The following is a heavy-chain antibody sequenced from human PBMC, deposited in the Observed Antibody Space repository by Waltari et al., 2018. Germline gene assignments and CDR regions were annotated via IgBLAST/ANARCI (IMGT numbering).Heavy chain of an antibody. Sequence: QVQLLESGGGVVQPGRSLRLSCAASGFTFSNYGMHWVRQAPGQGLEWVAVISNDGSDNSYADSVKGRFTISRDNSKNTVYLQMNSLRAEDTAVYYCARGYSYGTRSIVAYWGQGTLVIVSS. J-gene: IGHJ4*02. CDR2: ISNDGSDN. CDR1: GFTFSNYG. D-gene: IGHD5-18*01. CDR3: ARGYSYGTRSIVAY. V-gene: IGHV3-30*03.